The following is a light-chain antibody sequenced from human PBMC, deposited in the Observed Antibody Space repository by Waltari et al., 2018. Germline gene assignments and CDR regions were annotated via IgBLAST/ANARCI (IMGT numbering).Light chain of an antibody. CDR3: CSYAGVHTFWL. CDR1: TSDVGGYNS. Sequence: QSALTQPPSVSGSPEQSVTISCPGSTSDVGGYNSVSWYQQHPGKAPKLIIFDVNQRPSGVPDRFSGSKSGNTASLTISGLRPEDEADYHCCSYAGVHTFWLFGGGTKLTVL. CDR2: DVN. V-gene: IGLV2-11*01. J-gene: IGLJ3*02.